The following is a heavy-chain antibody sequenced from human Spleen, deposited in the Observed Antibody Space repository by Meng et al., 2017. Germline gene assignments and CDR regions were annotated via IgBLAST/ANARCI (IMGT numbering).Heavy chain of an antibody. D-gene: IGHD3-22*01. J-gene: IGHJ3*02. CDR3: ARVAAGGITMRVDAAFDI. CDR1: GYSISSGYY. CDR2: NYHSGST. V-gene: IGHV4-38-2*02. Sequence: SETLSLSCTVSGYSISSGYYWCWLRQPPGTRLELIGSNYHSGSTYYNPSLKSRVTISVDTSKNQFSLQLSSVTAADSAVYYCARVAAGGITMRVDAAFDIWGQGTMVTVSS.